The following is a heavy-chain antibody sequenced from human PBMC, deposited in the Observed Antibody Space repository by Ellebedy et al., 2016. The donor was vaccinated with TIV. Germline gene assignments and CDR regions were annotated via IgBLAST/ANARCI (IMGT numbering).Heavy chain of an antibody. Sequence: AASVKVSCKASGYTFTGYYMHWVRQAPGQGPEWMGWINPNSGGTNYAQKFQGRVTMTRDTSISTAYIALSRLRSDDTAVYYCAKASVSGTEFDFWGQGTLVTVSS. V-gene: IGHV1-2*02. D-gene: IGHD6-19*01. CDR3: AKASVSGTEFDF. CDR1: GYTFTGYY. CDR2: INPNSGGT. J-gene: IGHJ4*02.